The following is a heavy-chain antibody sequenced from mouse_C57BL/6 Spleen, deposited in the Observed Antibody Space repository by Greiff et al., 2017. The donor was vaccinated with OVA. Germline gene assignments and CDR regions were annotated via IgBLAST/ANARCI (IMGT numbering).Heavy chain of an antibody. CDR1: GYTFTSYW. CDR2: IHPNSGST. J-gene: IGHJ4*01. D-gene: IGHD1-1*01. V-gene: IGHV1-64*01. Sequence: QVQLQQPGAELVKPGASVKLSCKASGYTFTSYWMHWVKQRPGQGLEWIGMIHPNSGSTNYNEKFKSKATLTVDKSSSTAYMQLSSLTSEDSAVYYCARGYYYGSSYPLYAMDYWGQGTSVTVSS. CDR3: ARGYYYGSSYPLYAMDY.